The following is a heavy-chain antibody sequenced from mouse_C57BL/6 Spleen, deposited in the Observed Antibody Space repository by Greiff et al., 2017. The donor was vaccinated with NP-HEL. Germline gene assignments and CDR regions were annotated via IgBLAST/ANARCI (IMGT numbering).Heavy chain of an antibody. J-gene: IGHJ4*01. CDR3: AKNLYYGSSYYAMDY. CDR2: IWRGGST. Sequence: QVQLQQSGPGLVQPSQRLSITCTVSGFSLTSYGVHWVRQSPGKGLEWLGVIWRGGSTDYNAAFMSRLSITKDNSKSQVFFKMNSLQADDTAIYYCAKNLYYGSSYYAMDYWGQGTSVTVSS. V-gene: IGHV2-5*01. CDR1: GFSLTSYG. D-gene: IGHD1-1*01.